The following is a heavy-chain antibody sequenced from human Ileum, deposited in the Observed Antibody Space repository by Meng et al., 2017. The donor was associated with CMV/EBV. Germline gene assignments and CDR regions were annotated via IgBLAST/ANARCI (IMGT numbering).Heavy chain of an antibody. D-gene: IGHD2-2*01. CDR1: SGPISGYY. CDR2: VNSSGRT. V-gene: IGHV4-4*07. J-gene: IGHJ4*02. Sequence: VQLQGWGPGLVTLSEPSSSPSTVPSGPISGYYWGWIRKPATKGLEGIGRVNSSGRTDYNPSLQIRVTMSVDTSRNQFSLKWSSVTAADTAVYYGARGSSSWAFDYWGQGTLVTVSS. CDR3: ARGSSSWAFDY.